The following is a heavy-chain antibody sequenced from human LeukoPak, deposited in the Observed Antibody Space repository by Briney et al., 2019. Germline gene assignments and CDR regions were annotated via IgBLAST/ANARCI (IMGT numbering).Heavy chain of an antibody. Sequence: ASQTLSLTCTVSGGSISSGSYYWSWIRQPAGKGLEWIGRIYTSGSTNYNPSLKSRVTISVDTSKNQFSLKLSSVTAADTAVYYCARVIPFEYSSSPAAFDIWGQGTMVTVSS. V-gene: IGHV4-61*02. D-gene: IGHD6-6*01. CDR1: GGSISSGSYY. CDR2: IYTSGST. J-gene: IGHJ3*02. CDR3: ARVIPFEYSSSPAAFDI.